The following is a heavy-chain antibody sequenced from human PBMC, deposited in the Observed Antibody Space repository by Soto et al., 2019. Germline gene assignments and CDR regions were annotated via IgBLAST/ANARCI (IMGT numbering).Heavy chain of an antibody. CDR1: SDSMNSGGYY. V-gene: IGHV4-31*03. D-gene: IGHD6-6*01. Sequence: SETLSLTCSVSSDSMNSGGYYWSWIRQHPGKGLEWIGYTYSNGDTYYNPSLKSRVTISVDTSKNQFSLNLTSVTAADTAVYYCARRGGSSSGYYYYAMDVWGQGTTVTVSS. J-gene: IGHJ6*02. CDR3: ARRGGSSSGYYYYAMDV. CDR2: TYSNGDT.